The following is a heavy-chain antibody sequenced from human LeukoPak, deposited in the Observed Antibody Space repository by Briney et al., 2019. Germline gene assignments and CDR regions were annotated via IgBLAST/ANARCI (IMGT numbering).Heavy chain of an antibody. J-gene: IGHJ3*02. CDR3: ARDLSSWGATLYGVFDI. D-gene: IGHD1-26*01. V-gene: IGHV3-21*01. CDR1: GFTFSSYS. CDR2: ITSSSTYI. Sequence: GGSLRLSCAASGFTFSSYSMNWVRQAPGKGLEWVSSITSSSTYIYYADSVKGRFTISRDSAKNSLYLQMNSLRAEDTAVYYCARDLSSWGATLYGVFDIWGQGAMVTVSS.